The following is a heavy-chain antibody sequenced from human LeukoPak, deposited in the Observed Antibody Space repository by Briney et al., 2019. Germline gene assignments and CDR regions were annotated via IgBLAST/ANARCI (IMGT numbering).Heavy chain of an antibody. Sequence: GGSLRLSRAASLFTVSTNYISSVRQAPGRGLEWVSVIYSGGNTYYADSVKGRFTISRDNSKNTLYLQMNSLRAEDTAVYYCARDSGTTVGYFDYWGQGTLVTVSS. V-gene: IGHV3-66*01. D-gene: IGHD4-23*01. CDR3: ARDSGTTVGYFDY. CDR1: LFTVSTNY. J-gene: IGHJ4*02. CDR2: IYSGGNT.